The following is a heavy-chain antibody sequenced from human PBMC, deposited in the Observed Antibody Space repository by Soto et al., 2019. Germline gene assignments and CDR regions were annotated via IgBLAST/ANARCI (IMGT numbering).Heavy chain of an antibody. V-gene: IGHV4-30-4*02. CDR1: GGSVSSGDYY. D-gene: IGHD6-6*01. Sequence: SETLSLTCTVSGGSVSSGDYYWSWIRQPPGKGLEWIGYIYYSGNTFYNPSFTSRITISVDTPNNQFSLKLSSVTAADTAVYYCASLSTYSSSSFDYWGQGTLVTVSS. CDR2: IYYSGNT. CDR3: ASLSTYSSSSFDY. J-gene: IGHJ4*02.